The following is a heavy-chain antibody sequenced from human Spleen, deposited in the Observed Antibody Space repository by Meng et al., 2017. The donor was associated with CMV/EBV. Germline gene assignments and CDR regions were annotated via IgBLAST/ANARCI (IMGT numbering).Heavy chain of an antibody. CDR1: GYTFNGYY. CDR3: AREGRRSGYDNWFDP. D-gene: IGHD3-22*01. Sequence: ASVKVSCKASGYTFNGYYMHWVRQAPGQGLEWMGCINPNSGDTTYAQTFQGRDTLTRDTSISTDYMELSRLSSDDTAVYYCAREGRRSGYDNWFDPWGQGTLVTVSS. CDR2: INPNSGDT. J-gene: IGHJ5*02. V-gene: IGHV1-2*02.